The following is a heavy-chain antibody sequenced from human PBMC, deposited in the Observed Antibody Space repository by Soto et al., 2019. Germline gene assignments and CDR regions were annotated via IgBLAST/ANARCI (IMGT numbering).Heavy chain of an antibody. V-gene: IGHV1-46*01. D-gene: IGHD3-10*01. CDR3: ARDWEFGY. J-gene: IGHJ4*02. CDR1: GYTFSSFY. Sequence: ASVKVSCKASGYTFSSFYMHWVRQAPGQGLEWMGVINPSGDSTTYAQRFQGRLSMTRDTSTSTLYMELSSLRSEDTAVYYCARDWEFGYWGQGTQVTVYS. CDR2: INPSGDST.